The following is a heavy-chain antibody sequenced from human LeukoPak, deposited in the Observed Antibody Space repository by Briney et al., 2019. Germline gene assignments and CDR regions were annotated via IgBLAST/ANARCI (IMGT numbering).Heavy chain of an antibody. CDR2: ISSGSSPK. CDR3: ARGDDGAY. Sequence: PGGSLRLSCAASGFTFDIYGMNWIRQAPGKGLEWVSHISSGSSPKYYADSVRGRFTISRDNAKKSLYQQMNSLRVEDTAVYYCARGDDGAYWGQGTLVTVSS. CDR1: GFTFDIYG. J-gene: IGHJ4*02. D-gene: IGHD3-16*01. V-gene: IGHV3-48*04.